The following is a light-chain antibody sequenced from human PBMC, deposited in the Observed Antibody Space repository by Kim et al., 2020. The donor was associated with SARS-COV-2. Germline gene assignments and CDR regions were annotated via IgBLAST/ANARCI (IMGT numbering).Light chain of an antibody. V-gene: IGKV3-20*01. CDR3: QQSDSSFRT. J-gene: IGKJ1*01. Sequence: EIVLTQFPRTLSLSPGERATLSCRASQSVDSLFLAWYQQRPGQAPRLLIYGASDRATGIPDRFRGSGSGTDFTLTITSLEPEDFAVYYCQQSDSSFRTFGQGTKVDIK. CDR1: QSVDSLF. CDR2: GAS.